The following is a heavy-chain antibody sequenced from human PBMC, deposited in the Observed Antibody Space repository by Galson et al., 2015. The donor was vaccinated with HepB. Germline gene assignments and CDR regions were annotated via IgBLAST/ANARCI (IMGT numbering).Heavy chain of an antibody. D-gene: IGHD4-17*01. CDR1: EGTFSSYA. CDR3: ARIHDYGDYYFDY. J-gene: IGHJ4*02. V-gene: IGHV1-69*13. CDR2: IVPIFGTA. Sequence: SVKVSCKASEGTFSSYAISWVRQAPGQGLEWMGGIVPIFGTANYEQRFQGRVTITADESTSTAYMELSSLRSEDTAVYYCARIHDYGDYYFDYWGQGTLVTVSS.